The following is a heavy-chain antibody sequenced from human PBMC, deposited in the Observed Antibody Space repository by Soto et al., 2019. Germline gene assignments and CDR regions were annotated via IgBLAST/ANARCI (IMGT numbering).Heavy chain of an antibody. CDR2: VHFSGST. Sequence: SETLSLTCTVSGGAISSGGYYWSWIRQHPGKGLEWIGYVHFSGSTYYNLSLKSRVTISLDTSKNQFSLKLTSVTAADTAVYYCAGGKYFTDFAYWGQGTLVTVSS. CDR3: AGGKYFTDFAY. V-gene: IGHV4-31*03. CDR1: GGAISSGGYY. J-gene: IGHJ4*02. D-gene: IGHD3-16*01.